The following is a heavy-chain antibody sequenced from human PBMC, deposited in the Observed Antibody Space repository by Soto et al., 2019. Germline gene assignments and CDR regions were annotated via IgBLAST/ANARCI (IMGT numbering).Heavy chain of an antibody. J-gene: IGHJ5*02. CDR1: GGSIISSY. CDR2: LYHSGST. V-gene: IGHV4-59*01. D-gene: IGHD3-10*01. CDR3: ARTYGSGNRFDP. Sequence: SETLSLTCTVSGGSIISSYWSWIRQPPGKGLEWIGYLYHSGSTNYNPSLRSRVSISVDTSKNQFSLTLSSVTAADTAVYYCARTYGSGNRFDPWGQGTLVTVSS.